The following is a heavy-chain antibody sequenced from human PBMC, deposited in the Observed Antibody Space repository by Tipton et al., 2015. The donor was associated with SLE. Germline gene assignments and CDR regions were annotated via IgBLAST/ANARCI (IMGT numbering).Heavy chain of an antibody. J-gene: IGHJ6*03. Sequence: TLSLTCTVSGGSISSSSYYWSWVRQPPGKGLEWIGYIYDSGSTKYNPSLKSRVTISVDTSKNQFSLKLSSVTAADTAVYYCARGRPSSIAARRNYYYYMDVWGKGTTVTVSS. D-gene: IGHD6-6*01. CDR3: ARGRPSSIAARRNYYYYMDV. V-gene: IGHV4-61*01. CDR1: GGSISSSSYY. CDR2: IYDSGST.